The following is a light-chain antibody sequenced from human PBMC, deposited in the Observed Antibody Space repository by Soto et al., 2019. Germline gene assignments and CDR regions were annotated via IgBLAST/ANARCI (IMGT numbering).Light chain of an antibody. V-gene: IGLV1-47*01. J-gene: IGLJ3*02. CDR1: SSNIGINY. CDR2: RNN. CDR3: AAWDNGLSGWV. Sequence: QSVLTQPPSASGTPGQWVTISCSGSSSNIGINYVYWYQHVPGTAPKLLIFRNNERPSGVPDRFSGSKSGTSVSLAISGLRSEDEADYFCAAWDNGLSGWVFGGGTKVTVL.